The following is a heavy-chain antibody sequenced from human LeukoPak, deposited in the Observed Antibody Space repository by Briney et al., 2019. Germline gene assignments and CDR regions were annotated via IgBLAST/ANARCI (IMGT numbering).Heavy chain of an antibody. J-gene: IGHJ3*02. CDR1: GGSISSYY. CDR3: AITTGTSLYDAFDI. Sequence: PSETLSLTCTVSGGSISSYYWSWIRQPPGKGLEWIGYIYYSGSTNYNPSLKSRVTISVDTSKNQFSLKLSSVTAADTAVYYCAITTGTSLYDAFDIWGQGTMVTVSS. CDR2: IYYSGST. V-gene: IGHV4-59*01. D-gene: IGHD1-1*01.